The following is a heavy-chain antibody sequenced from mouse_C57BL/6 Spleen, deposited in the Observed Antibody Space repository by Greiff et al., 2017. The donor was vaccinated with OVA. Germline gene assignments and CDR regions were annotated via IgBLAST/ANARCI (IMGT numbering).Heavy chain of an antibody. J-gene: IGHJ3*01. CDR1: GYTFTSYT. CDR3: ARSDDSLAY. D-gene: IGHD2-4*01. V-gene: IGHV1-4*01. CDR2: INPSSGYT. Sequence: VQLQQSGADLARPGASVKMSCKASGYTFTSYTMHWVKQRPGQGLEWIGYINPSSGYTKYNQKFKDKATLTTDKSSSTAYMQLSSLKSEDSAVYYCARSDDSLAYWGQGTLVTVSA.